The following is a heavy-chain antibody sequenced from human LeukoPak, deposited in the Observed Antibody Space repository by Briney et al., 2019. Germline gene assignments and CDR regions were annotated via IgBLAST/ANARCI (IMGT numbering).Heavy chain of an antibody. Sequence: ALVKVSCKASGGTFSSYTISWVRQAPGQGLEWMGRIIPILGIANYAQKFQGRVTITADKSTSTAYMELSSLRSEDTAVYYCARVLTAAISGWFDPWGQGTLVTVSS. CDR3: ARVLTAAISGWFDP. CDR2: IIPILGIA. D-gene: IGHD2-2*02. V-gene: IGHV1-69*02. J-gene: IGHJ5*02. CDR1: GGTFSSYT.